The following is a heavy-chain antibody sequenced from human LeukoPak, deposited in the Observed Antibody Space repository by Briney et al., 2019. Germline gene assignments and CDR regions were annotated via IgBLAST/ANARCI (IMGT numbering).Heavy chain of an antibody. CDR1: GLTSTGYA. CDR3: AKDAYYYDSSGYYFANYFAY. CDR2: ISGSGGST. J-gene: IGHJ4*02. D-gene: IGHD3-22*01. Sequence: GRSLCPSCAPSGLTSTGYAISWGRQAPRKGREWGSAISGSGGSTYYADSVKGRFTISRDNSKNTLYLQMNSLRAEDTAVYYCAKDAYYYDSSGYYFANYFAYWGQGTLVTVSS. V-gene: IGHV3-23*01.